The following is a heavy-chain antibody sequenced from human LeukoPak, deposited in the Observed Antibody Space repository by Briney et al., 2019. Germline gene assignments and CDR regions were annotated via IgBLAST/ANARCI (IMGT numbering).Heavy chain of an antibody. CDR2: ISSSSSTI. Sequence: GGSLRLSCAASGFTFSSYSMNWVRQAPGKGLEWVSYISSSSSTIYYADSVKGRFTISRDNAKNSLYLQMNSLRAEDTAVYYCTTDSPIAARLYYYYYYMDVWGKGTTVTVSS. J-gene: IGHJ6*03. CDR1: GFTFSSYS. V-gene: IGHV3-48*04. D-gene: IGHD6-6*01. CDR3: TTDSPIAARLYYYYYYMDV.